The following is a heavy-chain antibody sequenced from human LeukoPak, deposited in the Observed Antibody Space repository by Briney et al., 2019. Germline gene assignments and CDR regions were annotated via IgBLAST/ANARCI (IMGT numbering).Heavy chain of an antibody. CDR3: GRAYYLDYFYYYMDV. Sequence: GGSLRLSCAASGFTFSSYSMNWVRQAPGKGLEWVSSISSSSSYIYYADSVKGRFTISRDNAKNSLYLQMNSLRAEDTALYYCGRAYYLDYFYYYMDVWGKGTTVTVSS. CDR1: GFTFSSYS. CDR2: ISSSSSYI. J-gene: IGHJ6*03. D-gene: IGHD3-22*01. V-gene: IGHV3-21*04.